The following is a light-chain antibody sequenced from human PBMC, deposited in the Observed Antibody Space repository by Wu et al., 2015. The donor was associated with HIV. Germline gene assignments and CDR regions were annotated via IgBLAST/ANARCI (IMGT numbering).Light chain of an antibody. CDR3: QQYGSSPRT. J-gene: IGKJ1*01. CDR1: QSVSSSY. V-gene: IGKV3-20*01. Sequence: TLSCRASQSVSSSYLAWYQQKPGTAPRLLIYGASSRATGIPDRFSGSGSGTDFTLTISRLEPEDFAVYYCQQYGSSPRTFGQGTKVEIK. CDR2: GAS.